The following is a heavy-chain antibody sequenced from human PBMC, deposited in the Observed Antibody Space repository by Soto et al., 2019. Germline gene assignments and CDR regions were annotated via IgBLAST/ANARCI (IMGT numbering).Heavy chain of an antibody. D-gene: IGHD1-26*01. CDR2: ISYDGSNK. J-gene: IGHJ4*02. CDR1: GFTFSSYG. V-gene: IGHV3-30*18. Sequence: GGSLRLSCAASGFTFSSYGMHWVRQAPGKGLEWVAVISYDGSNKYYADSVKGRFTISRDNSKNTLYLQMNSLRAEDTAVYYCAKDFKTRIVGATLHFDYWGQGTAVTVSS. CDR3: AKDFKTRIVGATLHFDY.